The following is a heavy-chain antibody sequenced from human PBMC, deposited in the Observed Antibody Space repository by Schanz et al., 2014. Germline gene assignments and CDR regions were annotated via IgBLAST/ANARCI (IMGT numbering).Heavy chain of an antibody. D-gene: IGHD6-6*01. CDR1: GFIFSAYT. Sequence: VQLVESGGGLVKPGESLRLSCAASGFIFSAYTMNWVRQAPGKGLEWVSSISSSGSSIYYADSVKGRFTISRDNANNSLFLRMNSLRAEDTAVYYCVPMSIAAHWGQGTLVTVSS. V-gene: IGHV3-21*06. CDR3: VPMSIAAH. CDR2: ISSSGSSI. J-gene: IGHJ4*02.